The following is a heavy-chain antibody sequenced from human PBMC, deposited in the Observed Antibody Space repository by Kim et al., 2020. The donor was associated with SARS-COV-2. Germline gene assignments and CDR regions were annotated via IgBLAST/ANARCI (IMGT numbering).Heavy chain of an antibody. CDR2: IYYSGST. CDR1: GGSISSYY. D-gene: IGHD3-9*01. J-gene: IGHJ4*02. Sequence: SETLSLTCTVSGGSISSYYWSWIRQPPGKGLEWIGYIYYSGSTNYNPSLKSRVTISVDTSKNQFSLKLSSVTAADTAVYYCARLYDILTGYYDYWGQGTL. CDR3: ARLYDILTGYYDY. V-gene: IGHV4-59*08.